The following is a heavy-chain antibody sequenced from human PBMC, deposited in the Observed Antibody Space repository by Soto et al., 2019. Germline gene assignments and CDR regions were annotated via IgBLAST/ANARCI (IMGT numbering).Heavy chain of an antibody. CDR2: ISYDGSNK. CDR3: AKDGDIVLVPAAHLDY. V-gene: IGHV3-30*18. D-gene: IGHD2-2*01. Sequence: PGGSLRLSCAASGFTFSSYAMNWVRQAPGKGLEWVAFISYDGSNKYYADSVKGRFTISRDNSKNTLYMQMNSLRAEDTAVYYCAKDGDIVLVPAAHLDYWGQGTLVTVSS. CDR1: GFTFSSYA. J-gene: IGHJ4*02.